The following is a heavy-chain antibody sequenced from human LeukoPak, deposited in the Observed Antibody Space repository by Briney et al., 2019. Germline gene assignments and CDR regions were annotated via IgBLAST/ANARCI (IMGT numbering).Heavy chain of an antibody. CDR1: GFSFSSYG. J-gene: IGHJ6*02. D-gene: IGHD2-21*02. V-gene: IGHV3-33*01. CDR2: IWYDGSNK. CDR3: ARGHRGVVVTIYQYYGMDV. Sequence: PGGSLILSCAASGFSFSSYGMHWVRQAPGKGLEWVAVIWYDGSNKYYADSVKGRFTISRDNSKNTLYLQMNSLRPDDTAVYYCARGHRGVVVTIYQYYGMDVWGQGTTVTVSS.